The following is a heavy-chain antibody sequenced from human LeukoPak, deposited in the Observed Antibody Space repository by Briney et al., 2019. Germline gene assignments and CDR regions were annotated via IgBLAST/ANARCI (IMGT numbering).Heavy chain of an antibody. CDR1: GFTFSSYA. CDR3: AKARKNIVATIKDY. V-gene: IGHV3-23*01. D-gene: IGHD5-12*01. J-gene: IGHJ4*02. CDR2: ISGSGGST. Sequence: GGSLRLSCAASGFTFSSYAMSWVRQAPGKGLEWVSAISGSGGSTYCADSVKGRFTISRDNSKNTLYLQMNSLRAEDTAVYYCAKARKNIVATIKDYWGQGTLVTVSS.